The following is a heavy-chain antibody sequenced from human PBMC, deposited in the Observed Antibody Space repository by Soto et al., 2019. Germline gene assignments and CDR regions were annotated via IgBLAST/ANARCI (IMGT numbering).Heavy chain of an antibody. CDR2: INPNSGGT. J-gene: IGHJ5*02. CDR3: ARGTGIAPGLGFDP. D-gene: IGHD6-13*01. V-gene: IGHV1-2*02. Sequence: XSVKVSCKASGYTFTGYYMHWVRQAPGQGLEWMGWINPNSGGTNYAQKFQGRVTMTRDTSISTAYMELSRLRSDDTAVYYCARGTGIAPGLGFDPWGQGNLVTVSS. CDR1: GYTFTGYY.